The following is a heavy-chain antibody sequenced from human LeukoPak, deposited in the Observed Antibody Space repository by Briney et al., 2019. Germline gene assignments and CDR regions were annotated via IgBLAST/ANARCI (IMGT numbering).Heavy chain of an antibody. CDR3: AVAVAGTGYYFDY. CDR2: INPNSGGT. CDR1: GYTFTGYY. V-gene: IGHV1-2*02. Sequence: ASVKVSCKASGYTFTGYYMHWVRQAPGQGLEWMGWINPNSGGTNYAQKFQGRVTMTGDTSISTAYMELSRLRSDDTAVYYCAVAVAGTGYYFDYWGQGTLVTVSS. D-gene: IGHD6-19*01. J-gene: IGHJ4*02.